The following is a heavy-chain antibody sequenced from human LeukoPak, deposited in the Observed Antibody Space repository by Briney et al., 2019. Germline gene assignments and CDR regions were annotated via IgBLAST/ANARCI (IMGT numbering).Heavy chain of an antibody. D-gene: IGHD6-13*01. V-gene: IGHV4-39*01. CDR1: GGSISSSSYY. Sequence: PSETLSLTCTVSGGSISSSSYYWGWIRQPPGKGLEWIGSIYYSGSTYYNPSLKSRVTISVDTSKNQFSLKLSSVTAADTAVYYCARLRIAAAGTYYYYYYMDVWGKGTTVTISS. CDR3: ARLRIAAAGTYYYYYYMDV. J-gene: IGHJ6*03. CDR2: IYYSGST.